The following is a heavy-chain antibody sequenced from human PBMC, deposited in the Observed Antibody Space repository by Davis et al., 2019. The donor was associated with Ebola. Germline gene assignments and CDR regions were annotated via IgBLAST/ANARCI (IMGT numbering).Heavy chain of an antibody. D-gene: IGHD2-2*01. V-gene: IGHV4-4*07. CDR3: ARVISAALFHYYGMDV. CDR2: IYTSGST. CDR1: GGSISSYY. Sequence: PSETLSLTCTVSGGSISSYYWSWIRQPAGKGLEWIGRIYTSGSTNYNPSLKSRVSMSVDTSKNQFSLKLSSVTAADTAVYYCARVISAALFHYYGMDVWGQGTTVTVSS. J-gene: IGHJ6*02.